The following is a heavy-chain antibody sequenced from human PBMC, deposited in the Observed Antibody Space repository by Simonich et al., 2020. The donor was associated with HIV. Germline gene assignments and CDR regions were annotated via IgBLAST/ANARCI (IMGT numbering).Heavy chain of an antibody. J-gene: IGHJ3*02. V-gene: IGHV3-23*04. CDR1: GFTFSSDA. D-gene: IGHD6-19*01. CDR2: MSGSGGST. CDR3: ARDWGYSSGWFDAFDI. Sequence: VQLVESGGGLVQPGGSLRLSCAASGFTFSSDAMSWVRQAPGKGLGWVSAMSGSGGSTYYAGSVKGRFTISRDNSKNTLYVQMNSLRAEDTAVYYCARDWGYSSGWFDAFDIWGQGTMVTVSS.